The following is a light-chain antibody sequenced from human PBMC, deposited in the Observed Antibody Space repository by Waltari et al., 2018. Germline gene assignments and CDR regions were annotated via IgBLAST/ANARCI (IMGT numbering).Light chain of an antibody. CDR1: NSDVGNFNL. V-gene: IGLV2-23*02. CDR2: EVS. Sequence: QSALTQPASVSGSPGQSITISCTGTNSDVGNFNLVSWYQQHPGKAPKLIIYEVSKRPPGVSNRFSGSKSGNTASLTISGLQAEDEADYFCCSYAGSSTYVFGTGTKVTVL. J-gene: IGLJ1*01. CDR3: CSYAGSSTYV.